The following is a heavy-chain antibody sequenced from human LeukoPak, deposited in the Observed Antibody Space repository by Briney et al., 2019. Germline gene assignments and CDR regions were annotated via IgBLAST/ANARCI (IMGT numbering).Heavy chain of an antibody. CDR3: VRSYSSVHGMDV. CDR2: IYYSGST. Sequence: SETLSLTCTVSGGSISSYYWSWIRQPPGKGLEWIGYIYYSGSTNYNPSLKSRVTISVDTSKNEFSLKLRSVTAADTAVYYCVRSYSSVHGMDVWGPGTTVTVSS. CDR1: GGSISSYY. D-gene: IGHD6-19*01. V-gene: IGHV4-59*08. J-gene: IGHJ6*02.